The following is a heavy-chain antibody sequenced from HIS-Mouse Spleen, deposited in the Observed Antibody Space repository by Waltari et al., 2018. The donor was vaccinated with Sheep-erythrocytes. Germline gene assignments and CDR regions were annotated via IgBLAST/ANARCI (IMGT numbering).Heavy chain of an antibody. J-gene: IGHJ3*02. V-gene: IGHV1-69*01. CDR1: GGTFSSYA. D-gene: IGHD6-19*01. Sequence: QVQLVQYGAEVKKPGSSVKVSCKASGGTFSSYAISWVRQAPGQGLEWMGGIIPIFGTANYAQKSQVSVTITADDYTSTVYMELSSLRSEDTAVYYCARDTSSDSSGWHDAFDIWGQGTMVTVSS. CDR3: ARDTSSDSSGWHDAFDI. CDR2: IIPIFGTA.